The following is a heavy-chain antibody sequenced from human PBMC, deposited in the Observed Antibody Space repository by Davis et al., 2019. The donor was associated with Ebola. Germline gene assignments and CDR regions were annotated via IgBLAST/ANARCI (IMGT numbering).Heavy chain of an antibody. CDR1: GGSFSGYY. J-gene: IGHJ4*02. CDR3: ARRLGGSFHFDY. V-gene: IGHV4-34*01. CDR2: IYHSGST. Sequence: MPSETLSLTCAVYGGSFSGYYWSWIRQPPGKGLEWIGYIYHSGSTYYNPSLKSRVTISVDKSKNQFSLKLSSVTAADTAVYYCARRLGGSFHFDYWGQGTLVTVSS. D-gene: IGHD1-26*01.